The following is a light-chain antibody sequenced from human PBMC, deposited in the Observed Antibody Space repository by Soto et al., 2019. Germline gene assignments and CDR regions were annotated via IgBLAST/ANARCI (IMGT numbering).Light chain of an antibody. Sequence: DIQMTQSPSSRSASVGDRVTITCRASQAIYNYVAWYRQKPGKVPTLLIDAASTLQSGGPSRFSGNGSVTDFTLTISSRQPEDVATYYCQKFSAGPPVGGGPKVEI. J-gene: IGKJ4*01. V-gene: IGKV1-27*01. CDR2: AAS. CDR1: QAIYNY. CDR3: QKFSAGPP.